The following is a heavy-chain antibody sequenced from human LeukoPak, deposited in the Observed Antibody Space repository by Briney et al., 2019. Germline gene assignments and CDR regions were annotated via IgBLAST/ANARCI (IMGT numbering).Heavy chain of an antibody. V-gene: IGHV1-2*02. CDR1: GYTFTGYY. CDR2: INPNSGGT. J-gene: IGHJ5*02. Sequence: GASVKVSCTASGYTFTGYYMHWVRQAPGQGLGWMGWINPNSGGTNYAQKFQGRVTMTRDTSISTAYMELSRLRSDDTAVYYCARDFIVVVPAGFDPWGQGTLVTVSS. D-gene: IGHD2-2*01. CDR3: ARDFIVVVPAGFDP.